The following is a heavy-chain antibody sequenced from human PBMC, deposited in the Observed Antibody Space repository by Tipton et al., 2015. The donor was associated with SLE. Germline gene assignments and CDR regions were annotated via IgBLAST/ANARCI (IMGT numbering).Heavy chain of an antibody. D-gene: IGHD2-8*02. J-gene: IGHJ4*02. CDR1: GFTLTRNA. CDR3: ARTTGGVCYD. V-gene: IGHV3-66*01. Sequence: SLRLSCAASGFTLTRNAMSWVRQAPGKGLEWISVIYSGGSAYYVDSVKDRFAISRDNAQDSLYLQMNSLRVEDTAVYYCARTTGGVCYDWGQGTLVAVSS. CDR2: IYSGGSA.